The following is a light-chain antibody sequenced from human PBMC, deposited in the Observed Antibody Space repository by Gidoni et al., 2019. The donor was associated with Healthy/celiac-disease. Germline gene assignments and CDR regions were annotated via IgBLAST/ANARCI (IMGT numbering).Light chain of an antibody. CDR2: KAS. CDR3: QQYNSYSPYT. CDR1: QSISSW. V-gene: IGKV1-5*03. Sequence: DLQMTQSPSTLSASVGDRVTITCRASQSISSWLAWYQQKPGKAPKLLIYKASSLESGVPSRFSGSGSGTEFTLTISSLQPDDFATYYCQQYNSYSPYTFXXXTKLEIK. J-gene: IGKJ2*01.